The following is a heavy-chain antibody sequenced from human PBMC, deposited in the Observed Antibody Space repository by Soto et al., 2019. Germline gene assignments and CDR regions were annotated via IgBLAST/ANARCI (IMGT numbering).Heavy chain of an antibody. D-gene: IGHD2-2*01. CDR2: INPNIGHA. CDR1: GYSFTAFH. Sequence: ASVKVSCKASGYSFTAFHMHWVRQAPGLGLEWMGIINPNIGHANIAQRFQGRVALTWDTSTSTAYMELSSLRSEDTAVYYCARGEEGIVVVPAAIDYYYGMDVWGQGTTVTVSS. CDR3: ARGEEGIVVVPAAIDYYYGMDV. J-gene: IGHJ6*02. V-gene: IGHV1-46*01.